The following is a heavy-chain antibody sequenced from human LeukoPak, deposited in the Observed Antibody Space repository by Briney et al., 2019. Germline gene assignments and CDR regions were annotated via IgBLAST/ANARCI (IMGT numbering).Heavy chain of an antibody. CDR1: GFTFSSYA. Sequence: GGSLRLSCAASGFTFSSYAMHWVRQAPGKGLEWVAVISYDGSNKYYADSVKGRFTISRDNSKNTLYLQMNSLRAEDTAVYYCAREYGDILGWGQGTLVTVSS. D-gene: IGHD3-9*01. J-gene: IGHJ4*02. CDR2: ISYDGSNK. V-gene: IGHV3-30-3*01. CDR3: AREYGDILG.